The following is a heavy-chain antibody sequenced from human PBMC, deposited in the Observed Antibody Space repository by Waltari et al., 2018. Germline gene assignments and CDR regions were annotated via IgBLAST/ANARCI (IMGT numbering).Heavy chain of an antibody. J-gene: IGHJ5*02. CDR3: ARDSGWFDP. Sequence: QVQLQESGPGLVKPSETLSLTCAVSGYSISSGYYWGWILQPPGKGLEWIGSIYHSGSTYYNPSLKSRVTISVDTSKNQFSLKLSSVTAADTAVYYCARDSGWFDPWGQGTLVTVSS. CDR2: IYHSGST. V-gene: IGHV4-38-2*02. CDR1: GYSISSGYY. D-gene: IGHD3-10*01.